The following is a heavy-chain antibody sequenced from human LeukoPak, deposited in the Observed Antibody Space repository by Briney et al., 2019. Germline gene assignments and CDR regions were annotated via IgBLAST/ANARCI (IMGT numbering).Heavy chain of an antibody. V-gene: IGHV3-48*04. CDR2: ISTGSTVR. Sequence: PGGSLRLSCAASGFTFSPYSMNGVRHVPGKGLEWISYISTGSTVRHYADSVRGRFTISRDDAENSLYLNMNNVAAEDTAIYYCTRDADGNFDYWGQGTLVTVSS. CDR3: TRDADGNFDY. CDR1: GFTFSPYS. J-gene: IGHJ4*02. D-gene: IGHD4-17*01.